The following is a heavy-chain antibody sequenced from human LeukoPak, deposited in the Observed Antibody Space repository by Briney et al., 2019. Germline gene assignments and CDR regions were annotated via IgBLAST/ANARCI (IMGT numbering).Heavy chain of an antibody. Sequence: ASVKVSCKTSGYTFTGYYMYWVRQAPGQGLEWMGWINPNSGGTNYAQKFQGRVTMTRDTSISTAYMELSRLRSDDTAVYYCARDLEWFGSRAGWFDPWGQGTLVTVSS. CDR3: ARDLEWFGSRAGWFDP. CDR2: INPNSGGT. D-gene: IGHD3-3*01. CDR1: GYTFTGYY. J-gene: IGHJ5*02. V-gene: IGHV1-2*02.